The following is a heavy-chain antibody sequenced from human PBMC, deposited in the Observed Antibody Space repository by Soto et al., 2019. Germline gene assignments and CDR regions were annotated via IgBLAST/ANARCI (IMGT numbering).Heavy chain of an antibody. Sequence: QVQLQESGPGLVKPSQTLSLTGTVSGGSISSGGYYWSWIRQHPGKGREWIGYIYYRGSTYYNPSLKSRVTISVDTSKNQFSLKLSSVTAADTAVYYCARCGVLPLNFDYWGQGTLVTVSS. CDR2: IYYRGST. V-gene: IGHV4-31*03. CDR3: ARCGVLPLNFDY. D-gene: IGHD1-26*01. J-gene: IGHJ4*02. CDR1: GGSISSGGYY.